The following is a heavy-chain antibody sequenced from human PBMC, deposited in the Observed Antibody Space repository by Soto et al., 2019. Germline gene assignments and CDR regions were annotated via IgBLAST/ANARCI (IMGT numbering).Heavy chain of an antibody. CDR3: ARKADDSFYRFWFDP. CDR2: IRSSADST. D-gene: IGHD3-16*01. CDR1: GFTFSNYG. J-gene: IGHJ5*02. V-gene: IGHV3-23*01. Sequence: VQLLESGGGLVQPGGSLRLACVASGFTFSNYGMSWVRQAPGKGLEWVSSIRSSADSTYYADSVKGRFTISRDNSKNTLYLEMHSLRADDTAIYYCARKADDSFYRFWFDPWGQGTLVTVSS.